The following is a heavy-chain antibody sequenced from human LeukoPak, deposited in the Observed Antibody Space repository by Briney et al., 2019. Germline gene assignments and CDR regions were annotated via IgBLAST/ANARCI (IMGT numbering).Heavy chain of an antibody. CDR3: ARDQRDCSSTSCYLDY. J-gene: IGHJ4*02. V-gene: IGHV3-33*01. Sequence: GGSLRLSCAASGFTFSSYGMHWVRQAPGKGLEWVAVMWYDGSNKYYADSVKGRFTISRDNSKNTLYLQMNSLRAEDTAVYYCARDQRDCSSTSCYLDYWGQGTLVTVSS. D-gene: IGHD2-2*01. CDR2: MWYDGSNK. CDR1: GFTFSSYG.